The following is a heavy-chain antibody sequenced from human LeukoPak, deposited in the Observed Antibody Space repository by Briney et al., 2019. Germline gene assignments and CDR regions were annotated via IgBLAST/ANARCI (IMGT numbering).Heavy chain of an antibody. J-gene: IGHJ3*02. V-gene: IGHV3-23*01. CDR3: AKDKVPSWSYDAFDI. Sequence: GGSLRPSCAASGFTFSSYAMSWVRQAPGKGLEWVSAISGSGGSTYYADSVKGRFTISRDNSKNTLYLQMNSLRAEDTAVYYCAKDKVPSWSYDAFDIWGQGTMVTVSS. CDR2: ISGSGGST. D-gene: IGHD6-13*01. CDR1: GFTFSSYA.